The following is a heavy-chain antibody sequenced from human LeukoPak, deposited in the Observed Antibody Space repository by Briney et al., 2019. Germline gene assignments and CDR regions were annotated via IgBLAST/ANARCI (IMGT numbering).Heavy chain of an antibody. CDR2: VRYDGSQK. V-gene: IGHV3-30*02. CDR3: ARDGFYDFWSASRGEFYYKYMDV. Sequence: GGSLRLSCATSGFTFSSYDMYWVRQAPGKGLDWVAFVRYDGSQKYYADSVKGRFTLSRDNAKNSLHLQMNSLRPEDTAVYYCARDGFYDFWSASRGEFYYKYMDVWGKGTTVTVSS. D-gene: IGHD3-3*01. J-gene: IGHJ6*03. CDR1: GFTFSSYD.